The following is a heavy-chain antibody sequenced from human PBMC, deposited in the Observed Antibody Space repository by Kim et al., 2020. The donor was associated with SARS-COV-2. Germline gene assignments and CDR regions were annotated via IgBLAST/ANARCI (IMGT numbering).Heavy chain of an antibody. CDR3: TRHPTWGGSPAGPDY. V-gene: IGHV5-51*01. J-gene: IGHJ4*02. CDR2: IYPGDSDT. Sequence: GESLKISCETSGFYFRNSWVGWVRQVPGKGLEWMGVIYPGDSDTIYSPSFQGQVTISVDKSITTAYLEWSSLKASDSAVYYCTRHPTWGGSPAGPDYWGQGTLVTVSS. CDR1: GFYFRNSW. D-gene: IGHD7-27*01.